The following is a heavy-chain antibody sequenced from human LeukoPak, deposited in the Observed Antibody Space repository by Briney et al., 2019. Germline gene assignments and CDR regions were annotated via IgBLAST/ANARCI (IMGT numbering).Heavy chain of an antibody. CDR3: AKDTGMIIPRGIGY. CDR1: GFTFSGYA. CDR2: ISGSGGST. V-gene: IGHV3-23*01. D-gene: IGHD3-10*01. Sequence: GGSLRLSCAASGFTFSGYAMSWVRQAPGKGLEWVSAISGSGGSTYYADSVKGRFTISRDNSKNTLYLQMNSLRAEDTAVYYCAKDTGMIIPRGIGYWGQGTLVTVSS. J-gene: IGHJ4*02.